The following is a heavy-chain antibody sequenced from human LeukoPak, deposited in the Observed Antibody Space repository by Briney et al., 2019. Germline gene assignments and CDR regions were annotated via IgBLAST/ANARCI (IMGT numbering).Heavy chain of an antibody. D-gene: IGHD2-8*02. CDR3: ARATGGKPDY. V-gene: IGHV3-30*03. CDR2: ISYDGSDK. J-gene: IGHJ4*02. CDR1: GFTFSNYG. Sequence: PGRSLRLSCAASGFTFSNYGMHWVRQAPGKGLEWVTVISYDGSDKYYADSVKGRFTVSRDNSKNTVSLHMNSLREDDTAVYYCARATGGKPDYWGQGTLVTVSS.